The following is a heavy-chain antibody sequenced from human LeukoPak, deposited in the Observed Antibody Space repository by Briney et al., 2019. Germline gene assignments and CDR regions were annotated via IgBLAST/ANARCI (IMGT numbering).Heavy chain of an antibody. CDR1: GGSISRYY. D-gene: IGHD6-6*01. J-gene: IGHJ4*02. CDR3: ARGRAARPIDY. CDR2: IYYSGST. V-gene: IGHV4-59*08. Sequence: SETLSLTCTVSGGSISRYYWSWIRQPPGKGLEWIGYIYYSGSTYYNPSLKSRVTISVDTSKNQFSLKLSSVTAADTAVYYCARGRAARPIDYWGQGTLVTVSS.